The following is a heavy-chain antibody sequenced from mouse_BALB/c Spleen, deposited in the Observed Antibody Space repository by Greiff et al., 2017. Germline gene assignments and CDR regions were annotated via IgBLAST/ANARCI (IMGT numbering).Heavy chain of an antibody. V-gene: IGHV1-69*02. Sequence: VQLQQPGAELVRPGASVKLSCKASGYTFTSYWINWVKQRPGQGLEWIGNIYPSDSYTNYNQKFKDKATLTVDKSSSTAYMQLSSPTSEDSAVYYCTSDGYYAMDYWGQGTSVTVSS. CDR1: GYTFTSYW. CDR2: IYPSDSYT. CDR3: TSDGYYAMDY. J-gene: IGHJ4*01. D-gene: IGHD2-3*01.